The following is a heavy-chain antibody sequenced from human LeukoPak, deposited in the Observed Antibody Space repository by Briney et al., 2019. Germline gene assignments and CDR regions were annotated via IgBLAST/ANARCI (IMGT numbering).Heavy chain of an antibody. CDR2: ISWNSGSI. CDR1: GFTFDDYA. J-gene: IGHJ4*02. CDR3: ARKSSGTFDY. Sequence: GRSLRLSCAASGFTFDDYAMHWVRQAPGKGLEWVSGISWNSGSIGYADSVKGRFTISRENAKNSLYLQMNSLRAGDTAVYYCARKSSGTFDYWGQGTLVTVSS. D-gene: IGHD6-19*01. V-gene: IGHV3-9*01.